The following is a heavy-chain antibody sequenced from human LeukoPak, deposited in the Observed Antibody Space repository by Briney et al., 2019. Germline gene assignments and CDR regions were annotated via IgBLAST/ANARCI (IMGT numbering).Heavy chain of an antibody. CDR2: IYTSGTT. Sequence: SETLSLTCAVSGGSISSYYWSWIRQPAGKGLEWIGRIYTSGTTNYNPALKSRVTMSVDTSKNQFSLNLNSVTAADTAVYYCARTSPRAATFDYWGQGTLVTVSS. V-gene: IGHV4-4*07. CDR3: ARTSPRAATFDY. CDR1: GGSISSYY. D-gene: IGHD2-15*01. J-gene: IGHJ4*02.